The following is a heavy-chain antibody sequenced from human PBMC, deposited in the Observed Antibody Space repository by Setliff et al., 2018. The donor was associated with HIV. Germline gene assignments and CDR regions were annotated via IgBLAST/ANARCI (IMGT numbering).Heavy chain of an antibody. CDR1: GGSISSGGYY. Sequence: SETLSLTCTVSGGSISSGGYYWGWIRQPPGKGLEWIGSIYYSGSTYYNPSLKRRVTISVDTSKNQFSLKLSSVTAADTALYYCARHVVVVGVVIIVDYYMDVWGKGTTVTVSS. CDR2: IYYSGST. D-gene: IGHD3-3*01. J-gene: IGHJ6*03. CDR3: ARHVVVVGVVIIVDYYMDV. V-gene: IGHV4-39*01.